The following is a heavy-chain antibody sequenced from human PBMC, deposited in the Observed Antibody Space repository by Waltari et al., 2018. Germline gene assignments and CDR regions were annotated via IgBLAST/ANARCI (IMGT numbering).Heavy chain of an antibody. CDR2: INSDGSST. J-gene: IGHJ6*02. CDR1: GFPFSSYW. V-gene: IGHV3-74*01. Sequence: EVQLVESGGGLVQPGGSLRLSCAASGFPFSSYWMYWVRQAPGKGLVWVSRINSDGSSTSYADSVKGRFTISRDNAKNTLYLQMNSLRAEDTAVYYCARVFFARGYGMDVWGQGTTVTVSS. D-gene: IGHD1-26*01. CDR3: ARVFFARGYGMDV.